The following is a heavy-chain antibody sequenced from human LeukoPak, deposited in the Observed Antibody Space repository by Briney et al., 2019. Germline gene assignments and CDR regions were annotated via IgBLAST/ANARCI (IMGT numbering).Heavy chain of an antibody. CDR1: GYTFTGYY. CDR2: IDPDSGGT. CDR3: ARGSRDAFDI. Sequence: GASVNVSCKASGYTFTGYYLHWVRQAPGQGLEWMGRIDPDSGGTNYAQKFQGRVTMTRDTSVSTAYMELSSLTSDDTVVYYCARGSRDAFDIWGQGTMVTVSS. J-gene: IGHJ3*02. D-gene: IGHD3-10*01. V-gene: IGHV1-2*05.